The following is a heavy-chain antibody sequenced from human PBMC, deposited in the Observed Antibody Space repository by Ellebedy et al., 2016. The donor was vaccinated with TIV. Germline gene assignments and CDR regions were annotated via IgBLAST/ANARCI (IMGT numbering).Heavy chain of an antibody. CDR2: IIPSSGNT. V-gene: IGHV1-46*01. D-gene: IGHD2-15*01. CDR3: ARELPSSYYFDY. CDR1: GYTFSDYY. J-gene: IGHJ4*02. Sequence: ASVKVSXKASGYTFSDYYVHWVRQAPGQGLEWMGIIIPSSGNTIYAQKFRGRVTMTRDTSTSTVYMDLSSLSSDDTAVYYCARELPSSYYFDYWGQGTLVTVSS.